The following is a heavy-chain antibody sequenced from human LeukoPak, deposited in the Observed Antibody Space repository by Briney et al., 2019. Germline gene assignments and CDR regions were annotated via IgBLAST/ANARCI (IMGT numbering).Heavy chain of an antibody. D-gene: IGHD3-10*01. J-gene: IGHJ4*02. CDR3: AKEGNYYGSGSYYRGIDY. CDR2: ISYGGSNK. Sequence: PGGSLRLSCAASGFTFSSYGMHWVRQAPGKGLEWVAVISYGGSNKYYADSVKGRFTISRDNSKNTLYLQMNSLRAEDTAVYYCAKEGNYYGSGSYYRGIDYWGQGTLVTVSS. CDR1: GFTFSSYG. V-gene: IGHV3-30*18.